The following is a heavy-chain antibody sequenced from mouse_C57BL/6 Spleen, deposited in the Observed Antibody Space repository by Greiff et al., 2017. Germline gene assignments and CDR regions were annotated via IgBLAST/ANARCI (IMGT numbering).Heavy chain of an antibody. D-gene: IGHD2-13*01. CDR2: ISSNYGST. Sequence: LQESGPGLVKPGASVKISCKASGYSFTDYNMNWVKQSNGKRLEWIGVISSNYGSTSYNQKFKGKATLTVDQSSSTAYMQHNVMTSEDSAVYYCARWGEDYWGQGTTLTVSS. CDR1: GYSFTDYN. V-gene: IGHV1-39*01. J-gene: IGHJ2*01. CDR3: ARWGEDY.